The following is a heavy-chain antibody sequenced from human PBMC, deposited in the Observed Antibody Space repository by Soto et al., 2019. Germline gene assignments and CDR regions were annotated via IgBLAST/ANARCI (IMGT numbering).Heavy chain of an antibody. Sequence: EVQLLESGGGLVQPGGSLRLSCAASGFTFSTYAMSWIRQTPGKGLEWVSSINDVGTTFYADSVQCRFSISRDKYENTLFLQLNYLTAADTAVYYCAKGVLRALYYWEYWGQGALVTVSS. V-gene: IGHV3-23*01. CDR2: INDVGTT. J-gene: IGHJ4*02. CDR3: AKGVLRALYYWEY. D-gene: IGHD4-17*01. CDR1: GFTFSTYA.